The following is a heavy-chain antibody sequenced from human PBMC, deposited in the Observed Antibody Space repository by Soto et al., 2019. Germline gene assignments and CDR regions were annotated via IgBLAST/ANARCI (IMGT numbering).Heavy chain of an antibody. V-gene: IGHV3-33*08. CDR3: ARDHLDYYDSSGYYPDAFDI. J-gene: IGHJ3*02. CDR1: GFTFNNYA. Sequence: VLLLESGGGLVQPGGSLSLSCEASGFTFNNYALSWVRQAPGKGLEWVAVIWYDGSNKYYADSVKGRFTISRDNSKNTLYLQMNSLRAEDTAVYYCARDHLDYYDSSGYYPDAFDIWGQGTMVTVSS. CDR2: IWYDGSNK. D-gene: IGHD3-22*01.